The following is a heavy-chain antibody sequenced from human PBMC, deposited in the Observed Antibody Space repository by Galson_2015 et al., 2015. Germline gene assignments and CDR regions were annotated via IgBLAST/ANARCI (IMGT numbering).Heavy chain of an antibody. D-gene: IGHD4-17*01. CDR2: IWYDGSNK. CDR1: GFTFSSYG. J-gene: IGHJ4*01. Sequence: SLRLSCAASGFTFSSYGMHWVRQAPGKGLEWVAVIWYDGSNKYYADSVKGRFTISRDNSKNTLYLQMNSLRAEDTAVYYCAREGGGTSTVPTPFDYRCHRSLFTVSS. V-gene: IGHV3-33*01. CDR3: AREGGGTSTVPTPFDY.